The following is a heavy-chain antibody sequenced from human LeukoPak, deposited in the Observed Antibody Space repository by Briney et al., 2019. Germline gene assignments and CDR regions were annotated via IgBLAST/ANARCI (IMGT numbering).Heavy chain of an antibody. Sequence: SETLSLTCTVSGGSINSYYWSWIRQPPGKGLEWIGYIYYSGSTNYNPSLKSRVTISVDTSKNQFSLKLSSVTAADTAVYYCARNRIEVPYYYYYYMDVWGKGTTVTVSS. CDR2: IYYSGST. CDR3: ARNRIEVPYYYYYYMDV. V-gene: IGHV4-59*01. CDR1: GGSINSYY. D-gene: IGHD2-21*01. J-gene: IGHJ6*03.